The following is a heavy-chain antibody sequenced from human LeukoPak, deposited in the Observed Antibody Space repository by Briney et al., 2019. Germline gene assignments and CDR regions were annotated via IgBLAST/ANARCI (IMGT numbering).Heavy chain of an antibody. CDR1: GGSISSTKYY. J-gene: IGHJ4*02. CDR3: ATHGGDGQRSGLFDH. CDR2: IYYTGGT. Sequence: PSETLSLTCGVSGGSISSTKYYWAWIRQPPGKGLEWIASIYYTGGTYFRPSLKSRVTISVDTSENQFSLKVTSLTAADTAVYYRATHGGDGQRSGLFDHRGQGTLVTVSS. V-gene: IGHV4-39*01. D-gene: IGHD5-24*01.